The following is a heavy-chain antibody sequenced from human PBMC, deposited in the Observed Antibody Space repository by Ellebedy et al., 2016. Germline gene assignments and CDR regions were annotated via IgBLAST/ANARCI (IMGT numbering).Heavy chain of an antibody. J-gene: IGHJ4*02. V-gene: IGHV4-59*04. CDR2: ISVSRFT. D-gene: IGHD2/OR15-2a*01. CDR1: GGSITNYY. Sequence: SETLSLTCTVSGGSITNYYWSWIRQPPGKGLEWIGSISVSRFTYYNPSLKSRVTMSLDTSKNHFSLRLSSVTAADTAVYFCARRTYFLFDSWGPGTLVTVSS. CDR3: ARRTYFLFDS.